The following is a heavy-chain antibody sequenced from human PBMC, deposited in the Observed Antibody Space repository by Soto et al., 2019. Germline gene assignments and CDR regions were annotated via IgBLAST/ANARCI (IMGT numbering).Heavy chain of an antibody. CDR3: ARDKLTAGTTVTTSWFDP. D-gene: IGHD4-17*01. Sequence: QVQLVQSGAEVKKPGASVKVSCKASGYTFTSYGISWVRQAPGQGLEWMGWISAYNGNTNNEQKRQGRVTMTTDTSTSTAYMELRSLRSADTAVYYCARDKLTAGTTVTTSWFDPWGQGTLVTVSS. CDR2: ISAYNGNT. V-gene: IGHV1-18*01. J-gene: IGHJ5*02. CDR1: GYTFTSYG.